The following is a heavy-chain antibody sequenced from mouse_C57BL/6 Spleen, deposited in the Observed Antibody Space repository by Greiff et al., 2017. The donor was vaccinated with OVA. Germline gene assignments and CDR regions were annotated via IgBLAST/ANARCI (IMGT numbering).Heavy chain of an antibody. V-gene: IGHV1-64*01. J-gene: IGHJ3*01. CDR2: IHPNSGST. D-gene: IGHD2-10*01. Sequence: VQLQQSGAELVKPGASVKLSCKASGYTFTSYWMHWVKQRPGQGLEWIGMIHPNSGSTNDNEKFKSKATLTVDKSSSTAYMQLSSLTSEDSAVYYCARPYRDWFAYWGQGTLVTVSA. CDR3: ARPYRDWFAY. CDR1: GYTFTSYW.